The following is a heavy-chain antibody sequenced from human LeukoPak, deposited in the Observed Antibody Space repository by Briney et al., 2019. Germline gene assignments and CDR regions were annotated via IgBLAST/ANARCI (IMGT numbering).Heavy chain of an antibody. CDR1: GGSFSGYY. CDR2: INHSGST. CDR3: ARGHGVSIAAAGHTRNYYYYGMDV. J-gene: IGHJ6*02. D-gene: IGHD6-13*01. V-gene: IGHV4-34*01. Sequence: SETLSLTCAVYGGSFSGYYWSWIRQPPGKGLEWIGGINHSGSTNYNPSLKSRVTISVDTSKNQFSLKLSSVTAADTAVYYCARGHGVSIAAAGHTRNYYYYGMDVWGQGTTVTVSS.